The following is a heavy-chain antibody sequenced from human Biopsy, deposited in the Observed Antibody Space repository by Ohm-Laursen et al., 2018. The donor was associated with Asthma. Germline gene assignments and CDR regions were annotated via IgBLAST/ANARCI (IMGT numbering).Heavy chain of an antibody. CDR3: AKVRSDWVITESFDY. V-gene: IGHV3-9*01. J-gene: IGHJ4*02. D-gene: IGHD3-22*01. CDR2: FSWNSATI. CDR1: GFKFDEYT. Sequence: SLRLPCAASGFKFDEYTMHWVRQAPGKGLEWVSGFSWNSATIGYADSVEGRFTISRDNAKNSVFLHMDSLRPEDTAFYYCAKVRSDWVITESFDYWGQGVLVTVSS.